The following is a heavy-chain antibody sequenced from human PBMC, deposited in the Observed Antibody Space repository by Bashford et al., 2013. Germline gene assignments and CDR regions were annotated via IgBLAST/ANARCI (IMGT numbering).Heavy chain of an antibody. CDR3: ARATSGSGAFDI. CDR1: GGTFSSYA. D-gene: IGHD5-12*01. J-gene: IGHJ3*02. V-gene: IGHV1-69*06. Sequence: SVKVSCKASGGTFSSYAISWVRQAPGQGLEWMGGIIPIFGTANYAQKFQGRVTITADKSTSTAYMELSSLRSEDTAVYYCARATSGSGAFDIWGQGTMVTVSS. CDR2: IIPIFGTA.